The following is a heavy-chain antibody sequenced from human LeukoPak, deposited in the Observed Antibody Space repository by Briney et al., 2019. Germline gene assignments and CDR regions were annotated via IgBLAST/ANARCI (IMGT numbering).Heavy chain of an antibody. D-gene: IGHD3-3*01. CDR3: ARDSALGQEWLLLDY. Sequence: GGSLRLSCAASGYTFSSYWMHWVRKAPGKGLVWVSRINSDGSSTRYADSVKGRFTISRDNAKNTLYLQMNSLRAEDTAVYYCARDSALGQEWLLLDYWGQGTLVTVSS. CDR1: GYTFSSYW. CDR2: INSDGSST. V-gene: IGHV3-74*01. J-gene: IGHJ4*02.